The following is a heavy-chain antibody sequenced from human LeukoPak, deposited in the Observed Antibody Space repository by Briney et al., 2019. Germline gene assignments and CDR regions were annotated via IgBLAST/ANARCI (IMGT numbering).Heavy chain of an antibody. D-gene: IGHD5-12*01. Sequence: GGSLRLSCAASGFTFSSYSMNWVRQAPGKGLEWVSYISSGSSAIYYADSVKGRFTISRDNSKNTLYLQMSSLRADDTAVYYCTNLDYWGQGTLVTVSS. J-gene: IGHJ4*02. V-gene: IGHV3-48*01. CDR2: ISSGSSAI. CDR3: TNLDY. CDR1: GFTFSSYS.